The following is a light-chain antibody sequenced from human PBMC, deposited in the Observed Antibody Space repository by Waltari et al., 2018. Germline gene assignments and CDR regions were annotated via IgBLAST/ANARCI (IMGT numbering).Light chain of an antibody. Sequence: QLVLTQSPSASASLGASVKLTCTLTGEYSAYAIAWHQLQPDMGPRYLMNVNCEGGHDKADGLPGRSSGSSAGAERYLIISRLQSDDEADYFCQTWGMNIQVFGGGTRLTVL. V-gene: IGLV4-69*01. J-gene: IGLJ3*02. CDR1: GEYSAYA. CDR2: VNCEGGH. CDR3: QTWGMNIQV.